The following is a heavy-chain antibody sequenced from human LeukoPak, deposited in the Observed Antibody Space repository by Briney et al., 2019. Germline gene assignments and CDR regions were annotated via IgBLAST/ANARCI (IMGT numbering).Heavy chain of an antibody. Sequence: GGSLRLSCAASGFTFFTYSMHWVRQAPGKGLEWVAVISYDGDKKYYADSVKGRLTISRDNSKNTLYLQMNGLRVEDTAIYYCAKDFPHYYEVPHGMDVWGQGTTVTV. J-gene: IGHJ6*02. CDR3: AKDFPHYYEVPHGMDV. D-gene: IGHD3-22*01. V-gene: IGHV3-30*04. CDR2: ISYDGDKK. CDR1: GFTFFTYS.